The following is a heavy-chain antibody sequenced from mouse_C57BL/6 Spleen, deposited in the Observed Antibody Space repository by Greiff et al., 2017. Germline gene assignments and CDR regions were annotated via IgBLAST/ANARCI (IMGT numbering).Heavy chain of an antibody. Sequence: ESGPGMVKPSQSLSLTCTVTGYSITSGYYWHWIRHFPGNKLEWMGYISYSGSTNYNPSLKSRISITHDTSKNHFFLKLNSVTTEDTATYYCARGDYARTGNAMDYWGQGTSVTVSS. CDR1: GYSITSGYY. CDR2: ISYSGST. D-gene: IGHD4-1*01. CDR3: ARGDYARTGNAMDY. V-gene: IGHV3-1*01. J-gene: IGHJ4*01.